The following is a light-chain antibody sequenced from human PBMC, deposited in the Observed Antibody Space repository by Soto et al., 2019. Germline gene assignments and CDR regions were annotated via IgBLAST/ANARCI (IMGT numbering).Light chain of an antibody. Sequence: EIVMTQSPATLSVSPGESATLSCRASQSISGNLAWYQQKPGLAPRLLIYHTSTRATGVPARFSGSGSGTEFSLPISSLQSEDFAVYYCQQYDNWPLTFGGGTKVEIK. J-gene: IGKJ4*01. CDR1: QSISGN. CDR3: QQYDNWPLT. V-gene: IGKV3-15*01. CDR2: HTS.